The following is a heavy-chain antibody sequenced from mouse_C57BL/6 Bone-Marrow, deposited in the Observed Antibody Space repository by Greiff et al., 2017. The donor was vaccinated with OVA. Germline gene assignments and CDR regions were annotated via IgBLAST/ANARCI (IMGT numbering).Heavy chain of an antibody. D-gene: IGHD2-2*01. CDR1: GFTFSSYA. V-gene: IGHV5-9-1*02. J-gene: IGHJ2*01. Sequence: EVKVEESGAGLVKPGGSLKLSCAASGFTFSSYAMSWVRQTPEKRLEWVAYISSGGDYIYYADTVKGRFTISRDNARNTLYLQMSSLKSEDTAMYYCTREDYYGYDVLFDYWGQGTTLTVSS. CDR2: ISSGGDYI. CDR3: TREDYYGYDVLFDY.